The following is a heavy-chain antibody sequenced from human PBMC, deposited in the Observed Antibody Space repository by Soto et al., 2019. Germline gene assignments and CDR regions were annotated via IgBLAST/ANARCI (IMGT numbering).Heavy chain of an antibody. D-gene: IGHD2-15*01. CDR1: GGSISSYY. J-gene: IGHJ6*04. CDR3: ARYCSGGSCYLGHDASEI. V-gene: IGHV4-59*01. CDR2: IYYGGST. Sequence: AETLSLTCFVYGGSISSYYWSWIRQPPGKGLEWIGYIYYGGSTNYNPSLKSRVTISVDTSKKQFSLKLSSVTAADTAVYYCARYCSGGSCYLGHDASEIWGNGTTVNVSS.